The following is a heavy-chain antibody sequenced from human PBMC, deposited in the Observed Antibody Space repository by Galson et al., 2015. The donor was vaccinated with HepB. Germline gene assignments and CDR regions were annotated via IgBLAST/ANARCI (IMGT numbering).Heavy chain of an antibody. CDR3: AHSGSSSPDDGYFDY. J-gene: IGHJ4*02. D-gene: IGHD6-13*01. CDR1: GFSLSTSGVG. V-gene: IGHV2-5*02. Sequence: PALVKPTQTLTLTCTFSGFSLSTSGVGVGWIRQPPGKALEWHALIYWDDDKRYSPSLKSRLTITKDTSKNQVVLTMTNMDPVDTATYYCAHSGSSSPDDGYFDYWGQGTLVTVSS. CDR2: IYWDDDK.